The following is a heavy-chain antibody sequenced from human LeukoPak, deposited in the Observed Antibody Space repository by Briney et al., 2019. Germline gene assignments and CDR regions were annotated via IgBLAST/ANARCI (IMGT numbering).Heavy chain of an antibody. CDR3: ARENSYGDYIDY. Sequence: SQTLSLTCTVSGGSISSGSYYWSWIRQPAGKGLEWIGRIYTSGGTNYNPSLKSRVTISVDTSKNQFSLKLSSVTAADTAVYYCARENSYGDYIDYWGQGTLVTVSS. CDR1: GGSISSGSYY. V-gene: IGHV4-61*02. J-gene: IGHJ4*02. CDR2: IYTSGGT. D-gene: IGHD4-17*01.